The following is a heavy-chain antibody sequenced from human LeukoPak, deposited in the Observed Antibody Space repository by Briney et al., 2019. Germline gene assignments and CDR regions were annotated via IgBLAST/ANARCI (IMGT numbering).Heavy chain of an antibody. Sequence: SETLSLTCTVSGGSISSYYWSWIRQPPGKGLEWIGYIYYSGSTNYNPSLKSRVTISVDTSKNQFSLKLSPVTAADTAVYYCARNYYDSSGYYYGEQYYFDYWGQGTLVTVSS. CDR3: ARNYYDSSGYYYGEQYYFDY. J-gene: IGHJ4*02. CDR2: IYYSGST. V-gene: IGHV4-59*01. D-gene: IGHD3-22*01. CDR1: GGSISSYY.